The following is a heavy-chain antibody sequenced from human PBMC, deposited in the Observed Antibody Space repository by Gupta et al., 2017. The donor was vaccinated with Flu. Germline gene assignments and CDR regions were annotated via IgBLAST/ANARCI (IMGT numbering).Heavy chain of an antibody. CDR3: ARDVGSGDYDS. J-gene: IGHJ5*01. D-gene: IGHD4-17*01. CDR2: INRDGSVI. V-gene: IGHV3-7*01. Sequence: EVQLVESGGGLVQPGGSLRLSCGASGFTLSDSGLSWVRQAPGEGPELVANINRDGSVINYMGFVRGRFTISRDNAKNAVYFQMNSLRVDDTAVYYCARDVGSGDYDSWGQGTLVTVSS. CDR1: GFTLSDSG.